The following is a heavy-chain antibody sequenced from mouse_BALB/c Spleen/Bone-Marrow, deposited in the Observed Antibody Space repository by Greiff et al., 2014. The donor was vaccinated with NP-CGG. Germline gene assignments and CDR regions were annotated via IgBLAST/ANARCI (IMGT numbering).Heavy chain of an antibody. CDR1: GFTFSDYY. CDR2: ISDGGSYT. V-gene: IGHV5-4*02. J-gene: IGHJ4*01. Sequence: EVQLQQPGGGLVKPGGSLKLSCAASGFTFSDYYMYWVRQTPEKRLEWVATISDGGSYTYYPGSVKGRFTISRDNAKNNLYLQLSSLKSEDTAMYYCARGPHDDDMDYWGQGTSVTVSS. CDR3: ARGPHDDDMDY. D-gene: IGHD2-3*01.